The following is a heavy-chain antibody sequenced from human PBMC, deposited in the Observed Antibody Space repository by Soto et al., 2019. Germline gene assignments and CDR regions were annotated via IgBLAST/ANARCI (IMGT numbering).Heavy chain of an antibody. CDR1: GGSISSSSYY. D-gene: IGHD6-13*01. V-gene: IGHV4-39*01. J-gene: IGHJ4*02. Sequence: SETLSLTCTVSGGSISSSSYYWGWIRQPPGKGLEWIGSIYYSGSTYYNPSLKSRVTISVDTSKNQFSLKLSSVTAADTAVYYCARLSRRQLGVEYWGQGTLVTVSS. CDR3: ARLSRRQLGVEY. CDR2: IYYSGST.